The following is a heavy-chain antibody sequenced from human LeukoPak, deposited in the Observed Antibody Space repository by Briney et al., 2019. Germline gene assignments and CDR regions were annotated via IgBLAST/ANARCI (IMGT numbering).Heavy chain of an antibody. CDR3: ASLSGVPEY. CDR1: GFAFSDYD. V-gene: IGHV3-48*04. J-gene: IGHJ4*02. CDR2: ITIRSSTM. D-gene: IGHD2-8*01. Sequence: GGSLRLSCAASGFAFSDYDMDWVRQAPGKGLEWLSFITIRSSTMFYADSVRGRFTISRDDAKSSLYLQTNSLRAEDTAIYYCASLSGVPEYWGQGTMLTVAS.